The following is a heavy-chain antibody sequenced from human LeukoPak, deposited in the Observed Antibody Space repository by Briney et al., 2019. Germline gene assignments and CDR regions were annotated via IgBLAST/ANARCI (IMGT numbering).Heavy chain of an antibody. J-gene: IGHJ4*02. V-gene: IGHV3-48*03. CDR2: FGTSGNTI. D-gene: IGHD6-19*01. Sequence: GGSLRLSCAASGFTFSSYEMNWVRQSPGKGLERVSYFGTSGNTIYYADSVKGRFTMSRDNAKKSLSLPMDRLRADDTAVYHCARGPLVAVTGTGYWGQGTLVTVSS. CDR1: GFTFSSYE. CDR3: ARGPLVAVTGTGY.